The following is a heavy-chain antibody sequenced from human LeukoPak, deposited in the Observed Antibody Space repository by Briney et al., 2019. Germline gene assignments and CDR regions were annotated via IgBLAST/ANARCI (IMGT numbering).Heavy chain of an antibody. CDR3: ARDTYYYDSSGYSYYMDV. Sequence: SQTLSLTCTVSGGSISSGGYYWGWIRQPPGKGLEWIGSIYYSGSTNYNPSLKSRVTMSVDTSKNQFSLKLSSVTAADTAVYYCARDTYYYDSSGYSYYMDVWGKGTTVTVSS. J-gene: IGHJ6*03. D-gene: IGHD3-22*01. CDR1: GGSISSGGYY. V-gene: IGHV4-39*07. CDR2: IYYSGST.